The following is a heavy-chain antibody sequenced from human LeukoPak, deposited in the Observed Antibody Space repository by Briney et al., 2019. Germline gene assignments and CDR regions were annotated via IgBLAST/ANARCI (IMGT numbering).Heavy chain of an antibody. CDR2: TYYRSKWYN. Sequence: SQTLSLTCAISGDSVSSNSAAWNCIRQSPSRGLEWLGRTYYRSKWYNDYAVSVKSRITINPDTSKNQFSLQLNSVTPEDTAVYYCARDPNLAAAGTGWYFDLWGRGTLVTVSS. V-gene: IGHV6-1*01. CDR3: ARDPNLAAAGTGWYFDL. CDR1: GDSVSSNSAA. D-gene: IGHD6-13*01. J-gene: IGHJ2*01.